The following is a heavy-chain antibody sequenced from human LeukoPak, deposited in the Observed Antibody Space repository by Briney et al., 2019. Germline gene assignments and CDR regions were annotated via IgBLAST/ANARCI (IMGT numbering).Heavy chain of an antibody. CDR3: ARGQVVVAAATDFYFDY. CDR2: IYYSGST. D-gene: IGHD2-15*01. CDR1: GGSISSGGYY. J-gene: IGHJ4*02. V-gene: IGHV4-31*03. Sequence: SETLSLTCTVSGGSISSGGYYWSWIRQHPGKGLEWIGYIYYSGSTYYNPSLKSRVTISVDTSKNQFSLKLSSVTAADTAVYYCARGQVVVAAATDFYFDYWGQGTLVTVSS.